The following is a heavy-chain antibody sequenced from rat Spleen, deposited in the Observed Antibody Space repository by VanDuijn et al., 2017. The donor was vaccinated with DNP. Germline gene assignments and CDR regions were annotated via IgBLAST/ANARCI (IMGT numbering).Heavy chain of an antibody. V-gene: IGHV3-1*01. CDR1: AYSITTNY. CDR3: ARGGGGIWFAY. CDR2: ISYSGST. D-gene: IGHD4-3*01. J-gene: IGHJ3*01. Sequence: EVQLQESGPGLVKPSQSLSLTCSVTAYSITTNYWGWIRKFPGNKMEWVGHISYSGSTSYNPSLKSRISITRDTSKNQSFLQLNSVTTEDTATYFCARGGGGIWFAYWGQGTLVTVSS.